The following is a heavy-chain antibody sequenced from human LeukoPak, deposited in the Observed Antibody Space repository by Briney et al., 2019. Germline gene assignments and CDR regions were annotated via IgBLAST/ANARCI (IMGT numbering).Heavy chain of an antibody. J-gene: IGHJ4*02. CDR3: ATASLYCSSTSCYLPPTVNYFDY. Sequence: SETLSLTCAVYGGSFSGYYWSWIRQPPGKGLEWIGEINHSGSTNYNPSLKSRVTISVDTSKNQFPLKLSSVTAADTAVYYCATASLYCSSTSCYLPPTVNYFDYWGQGTLVTVSS. CDR1: GGSFSGYY. V-gene: IGHV4-34*01. CDR2: INHSGST. D-gene: IGHD2-2*01.